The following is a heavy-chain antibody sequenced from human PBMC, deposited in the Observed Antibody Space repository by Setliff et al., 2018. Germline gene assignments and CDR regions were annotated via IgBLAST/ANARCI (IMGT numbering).Heavy chain of an antibody. CDR2: MNPNSGNT. J-gene: IGHJ6*02. Sequence: GASVKVSCKASGYTFTSYDINWVRQATGQGLEWMGWMNPNSGNTGYAQKFQGRVTMTRNTSISTAYMELSSLRSEDTAVYYCAREEPLGATLYYYGMDVWGQGTTVTVSS. D-gene: IGHD1-26*01. CDR1: GYTFTSYD. V-gene: IGHV1-8*01. CDR3: AREEPLGATLYYYGMDV.